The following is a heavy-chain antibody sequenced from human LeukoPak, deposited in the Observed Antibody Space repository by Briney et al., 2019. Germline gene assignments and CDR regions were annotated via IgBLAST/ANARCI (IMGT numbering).Heavy chain of an antibody. V-gene: IGHV3-48*03. D-gene: IGHD6-6*01. CDR1: EFTFTSYE. CDR3: ARGPSIAARYDAFDI. CDR2: ISSSGSTI. J-gene: IGHJ3*02. Sequence: GGSLSLSCAASEFTFTSYELNWVRQAPGKGLEWVSYISSSGSTISYADSVKGRFTTSRDNAKNSLYLQVISLRAEDTAVYYCARGPSIAARYDAFDIWGQGTMVTVSS.